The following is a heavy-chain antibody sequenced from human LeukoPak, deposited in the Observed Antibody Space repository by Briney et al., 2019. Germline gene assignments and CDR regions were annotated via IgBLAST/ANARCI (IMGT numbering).Heavy chain of an antibody. J-gene: IGHJ4*02. Sequence: GGSLRLSCAASGFTFSSYWMSWVRQAPGKGLEWVAVISYDGSNKYYADSVKGRFTISRDNSKNTLYLQMNSLRAEDTAVYYCARDRGYCSGGSCYSGGLGYWGQGTLVTVSS. V-gene: IGHV3-30-3*01. CDR2: ISYDGSNK. CDR3: ARDRGYCSGGSCYSGGLGY. D-gene: IGHD2-15*01. CDR1: GFTFSSYW.